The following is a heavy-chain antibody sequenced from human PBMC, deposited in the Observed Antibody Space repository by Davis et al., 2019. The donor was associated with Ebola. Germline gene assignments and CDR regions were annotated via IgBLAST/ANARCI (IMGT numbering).Heavy chain of an antibody. Sequence: PSETLSLTCAVYGGSFSGYYWSWIRQPPGKGLEWIGEINHSGSTNYNPSLKSRVTISVDKSKNQFSLKLTSVTAADTAVYYCARESDGAPANTNWFDPWGQGILVTVSS. D-gene: IGHD3-10*01. J-gene: IGHJ5*02. V-gene: IGHV4-34*01. CDR1: GGSFSGYY. CDR2: INHSGST. CDR3: ARESDGAPANTNWFDP.